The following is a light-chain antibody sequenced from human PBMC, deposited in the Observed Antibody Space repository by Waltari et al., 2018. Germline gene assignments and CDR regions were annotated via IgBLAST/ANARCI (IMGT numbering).Light chain of an antibody. CDR3: QVWDSSSDHPRV. Sequence: SYVLTQPPSVSVAPGQTARITCGGNNIGSKSVHWYQQKPGQAPVLVVYDDSDRPSGIPELFSGSNSGNTATLTISRVEAGDEADYYCQVWDSSSDHPRVFGGGTKLTVL. CDR2: DDS. V-gene: IGLV3-21*02. J-gene: IGLJ2*01. CDR1: NIGSKS.